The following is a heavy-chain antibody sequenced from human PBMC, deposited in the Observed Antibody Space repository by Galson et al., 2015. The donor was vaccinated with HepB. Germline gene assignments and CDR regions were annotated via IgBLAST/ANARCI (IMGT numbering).Heavy chain of an antibody. CDR3: ARDHSPKLRYFDWLSNDAFDI. V-gene: IGHV3-74*01. D-gene: IGHD3-9*01. Sequence: SLRLSCAASGFTFSSYWMHWVRQAPGKGLVWVSRINSDGSSTSYADSVKGRFTISRDNAKNTLCLQMNSLRAEDTAVYYCARDHSPKLRYFDWLSNDAFDIWGQGTMVTVSS. CDR1: GFTFSSYW. CDR2: INSDGSST. J-gene: IGHJ3*02.